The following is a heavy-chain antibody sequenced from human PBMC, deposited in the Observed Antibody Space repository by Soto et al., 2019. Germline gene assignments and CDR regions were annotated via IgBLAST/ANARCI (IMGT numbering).Heavy chain of an antibody. J-gene: IGHJ4*02. CDR2: IYYRGST. Sequence: SETLSLTCTVSGGSISSGGYYWSWIRQHPGKGLEWIGYIYYRGSTYYNPSLKSRVTISVDTSKNQFSLNLSSVTAADTAVYYCAGRGYYDTSADYWGQGTLVTVSS. CDR3: AGRGYYDTSADY. D-gene: IGHD3-22*01. V-gene: IGHV4-31*03. CDR1: GGSISSGGYY.